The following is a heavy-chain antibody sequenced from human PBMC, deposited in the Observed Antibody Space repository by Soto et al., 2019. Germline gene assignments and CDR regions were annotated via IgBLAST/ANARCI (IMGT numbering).Heavy chain of an antibody. CDR3: ASPGYCSGGSCYPGAFDI. J-gene: IGHJ3*02. D-gene: IGHD2-15*01. CDR1: SGSISSSNW. Sequence: SETLSLTCAVSSGSISSSNWWSWVRQPPGKGLEWIGEIYHSGSINYNPSLKSRVTISVDKSKNQFSLKLSSVTAADTAVYYCASPGYCSGGSCYPGAFDIWGQGTMVTVSS. V-gene: IGHV4-4*02. CDR2: IYHSGSI.